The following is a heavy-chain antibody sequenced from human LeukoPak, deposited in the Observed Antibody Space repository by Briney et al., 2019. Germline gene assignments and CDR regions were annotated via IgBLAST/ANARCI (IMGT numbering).Heavy chain of an antibody. CDR2: IKSKTDGGTT. Sequence: GGSLRLSCAVSGLTFTNAWMSWVRQAPGKGLEWVGRIKSKTDGGTTDYAAPVKGRFTISRDDSKNTLYLQMNSLKTEDTAMYYCLGSFLGYWGQGTLVTVSS. CDR1: GLTFTNAW. V-gene: IGHV3-15*01. CDR3: LGSFLGY. D-gene: IGHD1-26*01. J-gene: IGHJ4*02.